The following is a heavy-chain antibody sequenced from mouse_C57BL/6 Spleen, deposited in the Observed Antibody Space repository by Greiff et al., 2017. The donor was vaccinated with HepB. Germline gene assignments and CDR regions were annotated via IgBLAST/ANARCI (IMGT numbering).Heavy chain of an antibody. J-gene: IGHJ2*01. V-gene: IGHV5-6*01. CDR2: ISSGGSYT. CDR1: GFTFSSYG. CDR3: ARHYGSSPWYFDY. D-gene: IGHD1-1*01. Sequence: EVQLVESGGDLVKPGGSLKLSCAASGFTFSSYGMSWVRQTPDKRLEWVATISSGGSYTYYPDSVKGRFTISRDNAKNTLYLQMSSLKSEDTAMYYCARHYGSSPWYFDYWGQGTTLTVSS.